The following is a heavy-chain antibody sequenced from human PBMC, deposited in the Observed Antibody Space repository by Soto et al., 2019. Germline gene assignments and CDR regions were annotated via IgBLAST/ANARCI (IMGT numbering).Heavy chain of an antibody. CDR2: ISYDGSNK. J-gene: IGHJ4*02. D-gene: IGHD3-10*01. Sequence: GGSLRLSCAASGFTFSSYGMHWVRQAPGKGLEWVAVISYDGSNKYYADSVKGRFTISRDNSKNTLYLQMNSLRAEDTAVYYCAKDLRGFGEFFFDYWGQGTLVTVSS. V-gene: IGHV3-30*18. CDR3: AKDLRGFGEFFFDY. CDR1: GFTFSSYG.